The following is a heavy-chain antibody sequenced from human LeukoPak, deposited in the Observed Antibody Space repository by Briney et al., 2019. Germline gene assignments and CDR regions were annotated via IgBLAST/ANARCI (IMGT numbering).Heavy chain of an antibody. Sequence: GGSVKVSCKASGSTFTTYDINWVRQATGQGLEWMGWMNPDSGNTDYAQKFKGRVTMTRNTSISTPYMQLSGLRSEDTAVYFFASPNTAMVAGLDYWGQGSLVTVSS. CDR2: MNPDSGNT. V-gene: IGHV1-8*01. CDR1: GSTFTTYD. J-gene: IGHJ4*02. D-gene: IGHD5-18*01. CDR3: ASPNTAMVAGLDY.